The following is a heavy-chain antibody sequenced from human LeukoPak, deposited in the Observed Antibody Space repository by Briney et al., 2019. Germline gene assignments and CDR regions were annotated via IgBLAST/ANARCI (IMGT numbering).Heavy chain of an antibody. CDR3: AREYGQWLALDY. D-gene: IGHD6-19*01. J-gene: IGHJ4*02. V-gene: IGHV1-69*01. Sequence: GASVKVSCKASGGTFSSYAISWVRQAPGQGLEWMGGIIPIFGTANYAQKFQGRVTITADESTSTAYMELSSLRSEDTAVYYCAREYGQWLALDYWGQGTLVTVSS. CDR1: GGTFSSYA. CDR2: IIPIFGTA.